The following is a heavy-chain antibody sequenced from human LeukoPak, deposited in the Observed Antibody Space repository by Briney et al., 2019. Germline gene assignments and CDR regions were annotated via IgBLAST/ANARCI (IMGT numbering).Heavy chain of an antibody. CDR1: GFTFSDYY. V-gene: IGHV3-11*06. D-gene: IGHD6-19*01. CDR2: ISSSSSYT. Sequence: GGSLRLSCAASGFTFSDYYMSWIRQAPGKGLEWVSYISSSSSYTNYADSVKGRFTISRDNAKNSLYLQMNSLRAEDTAVYYCASARRGYSSGWYCFDYWGQGTLVTVSS. J-gene: IGHJ4*02. CDR3: ASARRGYSSGWYCFDY.